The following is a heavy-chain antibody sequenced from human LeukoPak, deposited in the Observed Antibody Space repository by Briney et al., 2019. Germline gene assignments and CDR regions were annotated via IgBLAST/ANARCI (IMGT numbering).Heavy chain of an antibody. CDR2: ISVGSDGT. CDR1: GFTFDSDA. D-gene: IGHD6-13*01. V-gene: IGHV3-23*01. CDR3: ARTIGQYSNSWLYFYYGMDV. Sequence: GGSLRLSCTASGFTFDSDAMSWVRQAPGQGLELVSSISVGSDGTYFADPVNGRFTISRDNSKSTLYLQMNSLRTEDTAVYYCARTIGQYSNSWLYFYYGMDVWGQGTKVTVSS. J-gene: IGHJ6*02.